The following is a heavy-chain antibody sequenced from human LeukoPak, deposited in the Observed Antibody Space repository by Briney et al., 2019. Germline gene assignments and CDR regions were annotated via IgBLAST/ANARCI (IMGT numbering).Heavy chain of an antibody. J-gene: IGHJ4*02. V-gene: IGHV3-15*01. CDR1: GFTFSNAW. CDR3: TTGTYYDFWSGYYY. Sequence: PGGSLRLSCAASGFTFSNAWMSWVRQAPGKGLEWVGRIKSKTDGGTTDCAAPVKGRFTISRDDSKNTLYLQMNSLKTEDTAVYYCTTGTYYDFWSGYYYWGQGTLVTVSS. CDR2: IKSKTDGGTT. D-gene: IGHD3-3*01.